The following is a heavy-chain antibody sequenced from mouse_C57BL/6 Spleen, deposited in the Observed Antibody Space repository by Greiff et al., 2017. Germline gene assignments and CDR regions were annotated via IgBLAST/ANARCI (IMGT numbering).Heavy chain of an antibody. J-gene: IGHJ1*03. V-gene: IGHV1-69*01. Sequence: QVQLQQPGAELVLPGASVKLSCKASGYTFTSYWMHWVKQRPGQGLEWIGEIDPSNSYTNYNHTFQGKSTLTVDKSSSTAYMQLSSLTSEDSAVYYSARGNCNSLCWYFDVWGTGTTVTVSS. CDR2: IDPSNSYT. CDR3: ARGNCNSLCWYFDV. D-gene: IGHD2-1*01. CDR1: GYTFTSYW.